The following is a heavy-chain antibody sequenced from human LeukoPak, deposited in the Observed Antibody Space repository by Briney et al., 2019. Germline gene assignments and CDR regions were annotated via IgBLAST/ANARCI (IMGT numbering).Heavy chain of an antibody. CDR2: IHHSGAT. CDR1: GGSFSDSY. Sequence: SETLSLTCAVYGGSFSDSYWTWIRQRPGKGLERIGEIHHSGATNFNPSLQSRVSISVDTAKNQFFLRVASMTAADTALYYCARGRKVSGVRRINWARHENYFFYYIDVWGKGTSVSVSS. CDR3: ARGRKVSGVRRINWARHENYFFYYIDV. D-gene: IGHD1-14*01. V-gene: IGHV4-34*01. J-gene: IGHJ6*03.